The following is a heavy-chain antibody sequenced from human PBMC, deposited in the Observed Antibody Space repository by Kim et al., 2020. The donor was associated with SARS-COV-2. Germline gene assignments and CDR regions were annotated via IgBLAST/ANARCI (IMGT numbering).Heavy chain of an antibody. CDR2: ISSSSSTI. CDR1: GFTFSSYS. Sequence: GGSLRLSCAASGFTFSSYSMNWVRQAPGKGLEWVSYISSSSSTIYYADSVKGRFTISRDNAKNSLYLQMNSLRDEDTAVYYCARDKAVLWFGESNAFDIWGQGTMVSVSS. D-gene: IGHD3-10*01. J-gene: IGHJ3*02. CDR3: ARDKAVLWFGESNAFDI. V-gene: IGHV3-48*02.